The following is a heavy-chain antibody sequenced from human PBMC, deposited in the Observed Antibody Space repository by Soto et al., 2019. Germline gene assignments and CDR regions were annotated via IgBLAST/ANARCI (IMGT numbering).Heavy chain of an antibody. CDR3: ARHEDGYNSFASMDV. V-gene: IGHV5-51*01. J-gene: IGHJ6*02. Sequence: GESLKISCKGSGYSFTSYWIGWVRQMPGKGLEWMGIIYPDDSDTRYSPSFQGQVTISADKSISTAYLQWSSLKASDTAMYYCARHEDGYNSFASMDVWGQGTTVTVSS. CDR1: GYSFTSYW. D-gene: IGHD5-12*01. CDR2: IYPDDSDT.